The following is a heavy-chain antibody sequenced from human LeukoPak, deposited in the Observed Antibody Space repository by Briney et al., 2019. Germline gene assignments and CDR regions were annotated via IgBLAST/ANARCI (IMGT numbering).Heavy chain of an antibody. D-gene: IGHD1-26*01. J-gene: IGHJ5*02. V-gene: IGHV3-7*01. CDR1: GFPFSSYW. Sequence: GGAPRLSCAASGFPFSSYWERWGRQAPGEGLEGVANIKQDGSEKYYVDSVKGRFTISRDNTKNSLYLQMNSLRAEDTAVYYCARDKWELLSWFDPWGQGTLVTVSS. CDR3: ARDKWELLSWFDP. CDR2: IKQDGSEK.